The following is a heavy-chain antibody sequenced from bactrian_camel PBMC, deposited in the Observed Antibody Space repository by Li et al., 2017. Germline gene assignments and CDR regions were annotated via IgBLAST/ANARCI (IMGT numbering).Heavy chain of an antibody. CDR3: AIGWGNTNNQ. J-gene: IGHJ4*01. D-gene: IGHD1*01. CDR2: ISSGGGAT. V-gene: IGHV3S31*01. CDR1: GFDVSNSP. Sequence: DGQLVESGGDLVRPGGSLRLSCAASGFDVSNSPMAWVRQAPGKGLEWVSAISSGGGATYYADSVSGRFIISRDNSQNTLYLQLNTLQTEDTAMYYCAIGWGNTNNQRGQGTQVTVS.